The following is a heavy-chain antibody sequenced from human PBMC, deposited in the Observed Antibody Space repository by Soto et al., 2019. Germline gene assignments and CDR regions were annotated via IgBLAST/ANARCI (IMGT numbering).Heavy chain of an antibody. V-gene: IGHV1-24*01. CDR3: ATISVLSSSWYYFDY. D-gene: IGHD6-13*01. CDR1: GYTLTELS. CDR2: FDPEDGET. J-gene: IGHJ4*02. Sequence: GASVKVSCKVSGYTLTELSMHWVRQAPGKGLEWMGGFDPEDGETIYAQKFQGRVTMTEDTSTDTAYMGLSSLRSEDTAVYYCATISVLSSSWYYFDYWGQGTLVTVSS.